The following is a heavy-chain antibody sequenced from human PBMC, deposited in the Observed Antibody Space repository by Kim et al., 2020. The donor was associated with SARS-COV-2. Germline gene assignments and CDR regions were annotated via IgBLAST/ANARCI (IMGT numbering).Heavy chain of an antibody. V-gene: IGHV4-59*01. CDR1: GGSITRYF. J-gene: IGHJ5*01. CDR3: SWGHSDWCLYRTNCCFDF. Sequence: SETLSLTCTVSGGSITRYFWSWVRQPPGKGLEWIGYIYYNGSTNYNPSIHSLKTISVYTSDYQFYQNPRSLTAATTAVYSVSWGHSDWCLYRTNCCFDF. D-gene: IGHD6-19*01. CDR2: IYYNGST.